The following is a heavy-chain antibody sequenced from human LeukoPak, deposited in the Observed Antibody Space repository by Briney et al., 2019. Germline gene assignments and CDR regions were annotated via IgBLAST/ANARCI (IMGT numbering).Heavy chain of an antibody. CDR3: AAATKGERSWYYFDY. CDR1: GFTFSSYA. V-gene: IGHV3-23*01. D-gene: IGHD6-25*01. CDR2: ISGSGGST. Sequence: GGSLRLSCAASGFTFSSYAMSWVRQAPGKGLEWVSAISGSGGSTYYADSVKGRFTISRDDSKNTLYLQMNSLRAEDTAVYYCAAATKGERSWYYFDYWGQGTLVTVSS. J-gene: IGHJ4*02.